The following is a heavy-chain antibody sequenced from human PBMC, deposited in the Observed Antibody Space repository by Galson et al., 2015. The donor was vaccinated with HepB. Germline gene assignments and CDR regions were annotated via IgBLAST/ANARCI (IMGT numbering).Heavy chain of an antibody. V-gene: IGHV3-7*01. CDR2: IKQDGSEK. Sequence: SLRLSCAASGFTFSSYWMSWVRQAPGKGLEWVANIKQDGSEKYYVDSVKGRFTISRDNAKNSLYLQMNSLRAEDTAVYYCARGGPYYYDSSGYCDYWGQGTLVTASS. CDR3: ARGGPYYYDSSGYCDY. J-gene: IGHJ4*02. CDR1: GFTFSSYW. D-gene: IGHD3-22*01.